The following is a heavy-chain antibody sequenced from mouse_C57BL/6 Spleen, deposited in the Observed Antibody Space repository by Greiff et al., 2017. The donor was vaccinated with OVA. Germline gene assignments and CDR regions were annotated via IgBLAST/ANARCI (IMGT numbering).Heavy chain of an antibody. V-gene: IGHV1-9*01. CDR3: ARPSTTVPYYFDY. Sequence: LQESGAELMKPGASVKLSCKATGYTFTGYWIEWVKQRPGHGLEWIGEIFPGSGCTNYNEKFKGKATFTAATSSNTAYMQLSSLTTEDSAIYYCARPSTTVPYYFDYWGQGTTLTVSS. J-gene: IGHJ2*01. CDR2: IFPGSGCT. CDR1: GYTFTGYW. D-gene: IGHD1-1*01.